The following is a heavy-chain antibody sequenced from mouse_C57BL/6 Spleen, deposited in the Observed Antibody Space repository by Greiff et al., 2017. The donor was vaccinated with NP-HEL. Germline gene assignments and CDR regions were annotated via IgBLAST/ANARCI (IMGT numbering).Heavy chain of an antibody. Sequence: VQLKESGGDLVKPGGSLKLSCAASGFTFSSYGMSLVRQTPDKRLEWVATISSGGSYTYYPDSVKGRFTISRDNAKNTLYLQMSSLKSEDTAMYYCSSPSGYWGQGTTLTVSS. CDR2: ISSGGSYT. CDR3: SSPSGY. J-gene: IGHJ2*01. V-gene: IGHV5-6*01. CDR1: GFTFSSYG.